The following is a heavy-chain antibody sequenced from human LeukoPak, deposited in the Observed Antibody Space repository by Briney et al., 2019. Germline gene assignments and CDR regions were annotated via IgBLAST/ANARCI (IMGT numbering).Heavy chain of an antibody. V-gene: IGHV3-48*04. J-gene: IGHJ4*02. D-gene: IGHD1-26*01. CDR1: GFTFSSYS. CDR2: ISSSGSTI. CDR3: AKMYGGTYIGN. Sequence: GSLRLSCAASGFTFSSYSMNWVRQAPGKGLEWVSYISSSGSTIYYADSVKGRFTISRDYAKNSLYLQMNSLRAEDTAVYYCAKMYGGTYIGNWGQGTLVTVSA.